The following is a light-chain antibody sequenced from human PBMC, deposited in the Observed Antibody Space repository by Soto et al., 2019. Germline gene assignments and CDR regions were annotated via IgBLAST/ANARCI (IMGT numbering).Light chain of an antibody. V-gene: IGKV1-39*01. CDR2: AAS. CDR3: QQSYSTTWT. J-gene: IGKJ1*01. Sequence: DIQMTQSPSSLYASVVYRVTLTCRASQGISTYLNWYHQKPGKAPKLLIYAASSLQSGVPSRFSGSGSETDFTLTISSLQPEDFATYSCQQSYSTTWTFGQGTKVDIK. CDR1: QGISTY.